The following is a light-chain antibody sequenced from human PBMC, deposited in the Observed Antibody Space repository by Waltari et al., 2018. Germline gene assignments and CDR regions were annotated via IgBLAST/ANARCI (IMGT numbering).Light chain of an antibody. Sequence: DIQMTQSPSSLSASVGDRVTITCRASQSVGSYLNWYQHKPGEAPKLLIYATSTLQTGVPSRFSGSGYGTDFTLTITSLQAEDFSSYYCQQSHSAPYTFGQGPTCRS. V-gene: IGKV1-39*01. CDR2: ATS. CDR1: QSVGSY. CDR3: QQSHSAPYT. J-gene: IGKJ2*01.